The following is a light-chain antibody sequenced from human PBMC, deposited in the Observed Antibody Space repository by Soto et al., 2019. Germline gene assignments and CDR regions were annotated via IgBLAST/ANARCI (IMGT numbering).Light chain of an antibody. Sequence: DIQMTQSPSSLSASVGARVTITCRASQGVSAYLLWYQQTKGRAPKILIYSASNLVSGVTSRFSGSGSGTNFTLTISSLQPEDFATYDCQQSYRTPHTFGQGTKLETK. V-gene: IGKV1-39*01. CDR2: SAS. CDR3: QQSYRTPHT. J-gene: IGKJ2*01. CDR1: QGVSAY.